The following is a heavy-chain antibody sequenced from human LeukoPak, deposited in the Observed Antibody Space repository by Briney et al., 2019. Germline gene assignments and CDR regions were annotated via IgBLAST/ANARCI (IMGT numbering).Heavy chain of an antibody. CDR1: GFTFSSYA. Sequence: GGSLRLSCAASGFTFSSYAMHWVRQAPGKGLEWVAVISYDGSNKYYADSVKGRFTISRDNSKNTLYLQMNSLRAEDTAVYYCARDGYCSSTSCYDDDAFDIWGQGTMVTVSS. V-gene: IGHV3-30-3*01. D-gene: IGHD2-2*03. J-gene: IGHJ3*02. CDR2: ISYDGSNK. CDR3: ARDGYCSSTSCYDDDAFDI.